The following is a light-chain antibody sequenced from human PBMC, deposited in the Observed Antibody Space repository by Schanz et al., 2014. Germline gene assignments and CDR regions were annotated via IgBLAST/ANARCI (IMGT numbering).Light chain of an antibody. J-gene: IGKJ5*01. CDR3: QQYDSHPVT. Sequence: EIVLTQSPGTLSVSPGERATLSCRASQSVSSHLVWYQQKFGQAPRLLIYGASIRATGIPARFSGSGSGTEFTLTISGLQPDDSATYYCQQYDSHPVTFGRGTRLEI. CDR2: GAS. CDR1: QSVSSH. V-gene: IGKV3-15*01.